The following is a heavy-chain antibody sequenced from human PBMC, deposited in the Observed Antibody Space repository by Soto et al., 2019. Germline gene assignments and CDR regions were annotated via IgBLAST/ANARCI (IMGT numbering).Heavy chain of an antibody. CDR3: AKPLQQWLLQGSGVDV. CDR1: GFSFNEYS. Sequence: VQLLESGGGLVQPGGSMRLSCAASGFSFNEYSMTWVRQAPGKGLQWVSAISADTATTHYADSVKGRFTISRDNSRDTLYLQMNSLRVEDTAIYYCAKPLQQWLLQGSGVDVWGQGTTVTVSS. CDR2: ISADTATT. J-gene: IGHJ6*02. V-gene: IGHV3-23*01. D-gene: IGHD6-19*01.